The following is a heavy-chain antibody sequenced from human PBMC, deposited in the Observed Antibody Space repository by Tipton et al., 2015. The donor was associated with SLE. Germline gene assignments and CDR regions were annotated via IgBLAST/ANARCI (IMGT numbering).Heavy chain of an antibody. D-gene: IGHD3-3*01. Sequence: TLSLTCTVSGGSISSSSYYWSWLRQPAGKGLEWIGRIYISGSTNYNPSLKSRVTISVDTSKIQFSLKLSSVTAADTAVYYCARGRLLEWLSTYYYYYGMDVWGHGTTVTVSS. J-gene: IGHJ6*02. CDR1: GGSISSSSYY. CDR2: IYISGST. CDR3: ARGRLLEWLSTYYYYYGMDV. V-gene: IGHV4-61*02.